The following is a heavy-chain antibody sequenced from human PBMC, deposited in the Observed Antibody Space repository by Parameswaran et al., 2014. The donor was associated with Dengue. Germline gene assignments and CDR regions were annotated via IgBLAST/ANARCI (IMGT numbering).Heavy chain of an antibody. J-gene: IGHJ6*02. Sequence: VRQAPGKGLEWIGYIYYSGSTNYNPSLKSRVTISVDTSKNQFSLKLSSVTAADTAVYYCARGPAYYYGMGVWGQGTTVTVSS. CDR3: ARGPAYYYGMGV. CDR2: IYYSGST. V-gene: IGHV4-59*01.